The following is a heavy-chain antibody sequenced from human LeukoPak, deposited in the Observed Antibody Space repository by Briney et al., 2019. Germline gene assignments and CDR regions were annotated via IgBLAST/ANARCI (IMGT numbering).Heavy chain of an antibody. D-gene: IGHD2-21*01. CDR1: GFTFSDYY. V-gene: IGHV3-11*01. J-gene: IGHJ4*02. CDR3: ARHLVVATYDY. CDR2: ISSGGSTI. Sequence: PGGSLRLSCAASGFTFSDYYMSWIRQAPGKGLEWVSYISSGGSTIYYADSVKGRFTISRDNAKNSLYLQMNSLRAEHTAVYYCARHLVVATYDYWGQGTLVTVSS.